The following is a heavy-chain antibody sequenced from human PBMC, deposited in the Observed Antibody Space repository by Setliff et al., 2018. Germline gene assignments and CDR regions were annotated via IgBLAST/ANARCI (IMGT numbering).Heavy chain of an antibody. J-gene: IGHJ4*02. Sequence: GESLKISCKGSGYSFTSYWIGWVRQMPGKGLEWMGIIYPGDSDTRYSPSFQGQVTISADKSISTAYLQWSSLKTEDTALYYRTPWTGTSRLHYWGQGTLVTVSS. V-gene: IGHV5-51*01. CDR3: TPWTGTSRLHY. CDR1: GYSFTSYW. CDR2: IYPGDSDT. D-gene: IGHD1-7*01.